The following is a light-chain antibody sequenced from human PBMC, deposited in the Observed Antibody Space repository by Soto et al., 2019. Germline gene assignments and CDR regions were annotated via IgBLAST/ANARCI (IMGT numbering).Light chain of an antibody. CDR1: SSNIGSNS. CDR2: SSN. CDR3: AAWDDSLNGVV. Sequence: QSVLTQPPSASGTPGQRVTISCSGSSSNIGSNSVNWYQQLPGTAHKLLMYSSNQRPSGVPDRFSGSKSGTSASLASSGLQSEDEADYYCAAWDDSLNGVVFGGGTKLTVL. J-gene: IGLJ2*01. V-gene: IGLV1-44*01.